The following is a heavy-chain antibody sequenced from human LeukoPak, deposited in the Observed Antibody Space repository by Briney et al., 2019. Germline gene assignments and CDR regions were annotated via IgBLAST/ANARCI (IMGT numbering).Heavy chain of an antibody. CDR1: GFTFSSYS. D-gene: IGHD3-10*01. CDR3: ARGPITMVRGVYFDY. J-gene: IGHJ4*02. Sequence: PGGSLRLSCAASGFTFSSYSMNWVRQAPGKGLEWVSYISSSSSPIYYADSVKGRFTISRDNAKNSLYLQMNSLRDEDTAVYYCARGPITMVRGVYFDYWGQGTLVTVSS. V-gene: IGHV3-48*02. CDR2: ISSSSSPI.